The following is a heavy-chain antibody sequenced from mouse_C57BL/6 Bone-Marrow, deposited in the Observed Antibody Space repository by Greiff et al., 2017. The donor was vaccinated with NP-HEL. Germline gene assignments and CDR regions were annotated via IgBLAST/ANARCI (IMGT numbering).Heavy chain of an antibody. CDR3: ARNCSYYSNYEFDY. J-gene: IGHJ2*01. D-gene: IGHD2-5*01. CDR1: GFSLTSYG. V-gene: IGHV2-2*01. CDR2: IWSGGST. Sequence: QVQLKESGPGLVQPSQSLSITCTVSGFSLTSYGVHWVRQSPGTGLEWLGVIWSGGSTDYNAAFISRLSISKDNSKSQVFFKMTSLQADDTAIYYAARNCSYYSNYEFDYWGQGTTLTVSA.